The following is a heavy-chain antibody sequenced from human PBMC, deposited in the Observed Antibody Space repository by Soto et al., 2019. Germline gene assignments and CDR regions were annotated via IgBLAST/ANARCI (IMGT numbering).Heavy chain of an antibody. V-gene: IGHV3-23*01. D-gene: IGHD3-22*01. CDR2: FSGSGDST. CDR3: ARDAGELPVVTVGVFVF. Sequence: WGSRRLSCAASGFTFINYAMSWVRQAPGKGLEWVSAFSGSGDSTFYADSVKGRFTVSRDNSKKTLYLQLNSLRDEDTAVYYCARDAGELPVVTVGVFVFWGRGTLVTVSS. J-gene: IGHJ4*02. CDR1: GFTFINYA.